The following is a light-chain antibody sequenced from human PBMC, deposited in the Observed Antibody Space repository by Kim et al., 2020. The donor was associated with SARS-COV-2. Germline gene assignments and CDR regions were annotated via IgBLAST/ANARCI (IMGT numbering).Light chain of an antibody. CDR1: SSDVGGYNL. J-gene: IGLJ1*01. V-gene: IGLV2-23*02. CDR3: CSYAGRSIHV. CDR2: EVS. Sequence: GQSITISCTGASSDVGGYNLVAWYQQQPGKVPKLIIYEVSERPSGVSNRFSGSKSGNTASLTISGLQTEDEADYYCCSYAGRSIHVFGTGTKVTVL.